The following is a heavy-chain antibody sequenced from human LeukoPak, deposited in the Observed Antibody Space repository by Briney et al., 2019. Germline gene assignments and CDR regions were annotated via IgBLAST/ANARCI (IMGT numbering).Heavy chain of an antibody. J-gene: IGHJ6*03. CDR1: DASMSGHY. V-gene: IGHV4-59*11. CDR3: AAGICSGGTCYPYYYYMDV. D-gene: IGHD2-15*01. Sequence: SETLCLTCTVSDASMSGHYWSWIRQPPGQGLEWIGYIYHTGSTNYNPSLNSRATVSLDAPRNQFSLKLTSVTAADAAVYYCAAGICSGGTCYPYYYYMDVWGKGTTVTVSS. CDR2: IYHTGST.